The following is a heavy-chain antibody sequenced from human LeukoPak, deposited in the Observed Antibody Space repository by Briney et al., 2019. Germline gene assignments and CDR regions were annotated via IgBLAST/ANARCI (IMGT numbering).Heavy chain of an antibody. CDR1: GVTVSNNY. CDR2: IFSNGDT. Sequence: QTGGSLRLSCAASGVTVSNNYMNWVRQAPGKGLEWVSLIFSNGDTHYADSVKGRFTISRDASKNTLYLQMDSLRAGDTAIYYCARDPLAAALGTYGWGQGTLVTVSS. CDR3: ARDPLAAALGTYG. J-gene: IGHJ4*02. D-gene: IGHD6-13*01. V-gene: IGHV3-66*01.